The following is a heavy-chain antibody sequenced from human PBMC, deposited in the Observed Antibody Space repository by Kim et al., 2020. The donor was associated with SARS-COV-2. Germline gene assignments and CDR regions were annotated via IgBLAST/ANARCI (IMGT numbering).Heavy chain of an antibody. CDR1: GYTFTSYG. D-gene: IGHD3-22*01. V-gene: IGHV1-18*01. CDR3: ARDGDSSGYFYYFDY. J-gene: IGHJ4*02. CDR2: ISAYNGNK. Sequence: ASVKVSCKASGYTFTSYGISWVRQAPGQGLEWMGWISAYNGNKNYAQKLQGRVTMTTDTSTSTAYMELRSLRSDDTAVYYCARDGDSSGYFYYFDYWGQGTLVTVSS.